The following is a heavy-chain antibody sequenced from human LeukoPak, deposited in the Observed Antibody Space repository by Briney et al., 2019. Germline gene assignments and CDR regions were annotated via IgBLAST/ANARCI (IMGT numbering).Heavy chain of an antibody. CDR2: IYYSGST. CDR1: GGSISSSSYY. J-gene: IGHJ6*03. V-gene: IGHV4-39*01. CDR3: ARHHAPYSYASAYYYYMDV. Sequence: PSETLSPTCTVSGGSISSSSYYWGWIRQPPGKGLEWIGSIYYSGSTYYNPSLKSRVTISVDTSNNQFSLKLSSVTAADTAVYYCARHHAPYSYASAYYYYMDVWGKGTTVTVSS. D-gene: IGHD5-18*01.